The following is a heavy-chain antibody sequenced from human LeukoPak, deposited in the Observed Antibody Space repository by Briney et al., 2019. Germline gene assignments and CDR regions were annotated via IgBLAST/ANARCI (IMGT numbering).Heavy chain of an antibody. V-gene: IGHV1-69*04. CDR2: IIPILGIA. J-gene: IGHJ4*02. CDR1: GGTFSSYA. D-gene: IGHD6-19*01. CDR3: ARPNGYSSGWYDY. Sequence: SVKVSCKASGGTFSSYAISWVRQAPGQGLEWMGRIIPILGIANYAQKFQGRVTITADKSTSTAYMELSSLRSEDTAVYYCARPNGYSSGWYDYWGQGTLVTVSS.